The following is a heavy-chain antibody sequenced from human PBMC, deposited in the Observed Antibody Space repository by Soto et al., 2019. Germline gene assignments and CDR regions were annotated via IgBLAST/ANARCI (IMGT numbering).Heavy chain of an antibody. Sequence: VASVKVSCKASGGTFTSYDINWVRQATGQGLEWMGWMNPNSGNTGYAQKFQGRVTMTRNTSISTAYMELSSLRSEDTAVYYCARGDLYDFWRRGWFDPWGQGTLVTVSS. V-gene: IGHV1-8*01. CDR3: ARGDLYDFWRRGWFDP. CDR2: MNPNSGNT. D-gene: IGHD3-3*01. J-gene: IGHJ5*02. CDR1: GGTFTSYD.